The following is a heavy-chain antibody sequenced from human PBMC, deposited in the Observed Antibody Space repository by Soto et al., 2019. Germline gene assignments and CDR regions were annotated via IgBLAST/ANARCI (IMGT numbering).Heavy chain of an antibody. D-gene: IGHD6-19*01. CDR3: AGYSGWNDAFDI. V-gene: IGHV4-39*01. Sequence: QLQLQESGPGLVKPSETLSLTCTVSGGSISSSSYYWGWIRQPPGKGLEWIGSIYYSGSTYYNPSLKSRVTISVDTSKNQFSLKLSSVTAADTAVYYCAGYSGWNDAFDIWGQGTMVTVSS. CDR1: GGSISSSSYY. J-gene: IGHJ3*02. CDR2: IYYSGST.